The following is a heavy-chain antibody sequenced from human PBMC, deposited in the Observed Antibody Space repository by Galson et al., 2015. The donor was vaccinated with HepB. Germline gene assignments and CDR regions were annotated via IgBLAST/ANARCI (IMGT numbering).Heavy chain of an antibody. CDR3: ARGGGGWEVPPDY. Sequence: SLRLSCAISGFSLNSFVMHWVRQAPGKGLEWVALIWFDGRKRYYADSVKGRFTISRDNSKDTLYLQMDSLRVEDTAVYYCARGGGGWEVPPDYWGQGTLVTVSS. J-gene: IGHJ4*02. D-gene: IGHD1-26*01. CDR1: GFSLNSFV. CDR2: IWFDGRKR. V-gene: IGHV3-30*04.